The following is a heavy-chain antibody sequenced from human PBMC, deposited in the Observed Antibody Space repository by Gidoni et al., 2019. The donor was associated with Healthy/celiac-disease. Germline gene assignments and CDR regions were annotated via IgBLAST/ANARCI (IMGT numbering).Heavy chain of an antibody. V-gene: IGHV1-3*01. D-gene: IGHD3-10*01. J-gene: IGHJ4*02. Sequence: QVQLVQSGAEVKKPGASVKVSCKASGYTFTSYAMHWVRQAPGQRLEWMGWINAGNGNTKYSQKFQGRVTITRDTSASTAYMELSSLRSEDTAVYYCARESSGTSGGDPYYYGSGSRPLDYWGQGTLVTVSS. CDR1: GYTFTSYA. CDR2: INAGNGNT. CDR3: ARESSGTSGGDPYYYGSGSRPLDY.